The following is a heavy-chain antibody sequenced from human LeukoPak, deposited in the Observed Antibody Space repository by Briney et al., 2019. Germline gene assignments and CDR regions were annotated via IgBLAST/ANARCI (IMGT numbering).Heavy chain of an antibody. V-gene: IGHV3-23*01. Sequence: GGSLRLSCAASGFTFSGFAMSWVRRTPGKGLEWVSGISGSGDNTLYAASVKGRFTISRDNSKNTLYLEMNSLRAEDTAIYYCAKKKGHPLQKYQLDVWGQGTTVTVSS. CDR3: AKKKGHPLQKYQLDV. CDR1: GFTFSGFA. D-gene: IGHD1-1*01. CDR2: ISGSGDNT. J-gene: IGHJ6*01.